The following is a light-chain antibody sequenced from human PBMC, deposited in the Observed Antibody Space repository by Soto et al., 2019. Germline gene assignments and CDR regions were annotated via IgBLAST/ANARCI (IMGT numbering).Light chain of an antibody. Sequence: EMVMTQSPATLSVSPGERATLSCRASQSVSSNLAWYQQKPGQAPRLLIYGASTRATGVPARFSGSGSGTEFTLNISGLQSEDFAVYHCQHYNSWPRTFGQGTKVESK. CDR3: QHYNSWPRT. V-gene: IGKV3-15*01. CDR1: QSVSSN. CDR2: GAS. J-gene: IGKJ1*01.